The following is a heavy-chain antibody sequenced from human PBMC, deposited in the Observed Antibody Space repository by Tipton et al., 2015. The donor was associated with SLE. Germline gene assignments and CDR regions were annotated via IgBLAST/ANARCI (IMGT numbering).Heavy chain of an antibody. CDR2: IYTSGST. V-gene: IGHV4-61*02. CDR1: GGSISRGSYY. J-gene: IGHJ5*02. Sequence: TLSLTCTVSGGSISRGSYYWSWIRQPAGKGLEWIGRIYTSGSTNYNPSLKSRVTISVDTSKNQFSLKLSSVTAADTAVYYCASRRDGRGTWFDPWGQGTLVTVSS. D-gene: IGHD3-10*01. CDR3: ASRRDGRGTWFDP.